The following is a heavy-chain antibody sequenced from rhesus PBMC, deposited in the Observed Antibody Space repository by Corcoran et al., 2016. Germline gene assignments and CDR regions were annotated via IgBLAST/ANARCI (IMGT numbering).Heavy chain of an antibody. Sequence: QLQLQESGPGLVKPSETLSLTCAVSGGSISSNYWSCIRQPPGKGLEWLGRIPGSGGDNDSNPSLKRRLTISTDTSKNQFSQKLTSVPAADTAVYYCARGSSVLYHRFGVWGAGVLVTVSS. V-gene: IGHV4-173*01. D-gene: IGHD3-3*01. CDR3: ARGSSVLYHRFGV. CDR1: GGSISSNY. CDR2: IPGSGGDN. J-gene: IGHJ5-1*01.